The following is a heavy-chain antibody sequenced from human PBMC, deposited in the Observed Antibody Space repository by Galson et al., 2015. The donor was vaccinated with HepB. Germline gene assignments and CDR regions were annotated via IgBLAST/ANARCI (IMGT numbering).Heavy chain of an antibody. CDR1: GFTFSNYA. Sequence: SLRLSCAASGFTFSNYAMHWVRQAPGKGLEWVAVISFDGSNKYYADSVKGRFTISRDNSKNTLYLQMNSLRAEDTAVYYRARDVGGDCTNGICYTSRYTNSRGGMDVWGQGTTVTVSS. D-gene: IGHD2-8*01. J-gene: IGHJ6*02. V-gene: IGHV3-30-3*01. CDR3: ARDVGGDCTNGICYTSRYTNSRGGMDV. CDR2: ISFDGSNK.